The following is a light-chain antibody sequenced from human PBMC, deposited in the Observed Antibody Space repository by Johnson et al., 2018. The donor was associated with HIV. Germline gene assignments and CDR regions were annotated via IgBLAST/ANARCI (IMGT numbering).Light chain of an antibody. V-gene: IGLV1-51*02. Sequence: QFVLTQPPSVSAAPGQKVTISCSGHSSNIENYFVSWYQQLPGAAPRLLIYEDYKRPSGIPDRFSGSKSGASATLGIPGLQTGDEADYYSGVWDASLSPHYVFGTGTTITV. J-gene: IGLJ1*01. CDR2: EDY. CDR1: SSNIENYF. CDR3: GVWDASLSPHYV.